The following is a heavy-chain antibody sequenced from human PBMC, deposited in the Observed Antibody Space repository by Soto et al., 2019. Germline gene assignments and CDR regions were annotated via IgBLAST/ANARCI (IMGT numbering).Heavy chain of an antibody. J-gene: IGHJ4*02. CDR2: IYGSGTT. D-gene: IGHD6-19*01. CDR1: GFTVSSKY. CDR3: VQTTGWPGFDF. V-gene: IGHV3-53*01. Sequence: EVQLVESGGGLIQPGGSLRLSRAASGFTVSSKYMTWVRQAPGKGLEWVSVIYGSGTTYYADSVKGRFTISRDNSKNTLYLQMNSLRAEDTAVYYCVQTTGWPGFDFWGQGTLVTVSS.